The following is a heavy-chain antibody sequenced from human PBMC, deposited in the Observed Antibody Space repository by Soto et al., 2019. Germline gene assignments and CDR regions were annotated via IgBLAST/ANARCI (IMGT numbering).Heavy chain of an antibody. Sequence: SETLSLTCTVSCGSISSYYWSWIRQPPGKGLEWIGYIFYSGSTNYNPSLKSRVTISVDTSKNQFSLRLSSVTAADTAVYYCARDGYYYDSSGYQRAYYFDFWGQGPLITVSS. J-gene: IGHJ4*02. CDR3: ARDGYYYDSSGYQRAYYFDF. V-gene: IGHV4-59*01. CDR1: CGSISSYY. CDR2: IFYSGST. D-gene: IGHD3-22*01.